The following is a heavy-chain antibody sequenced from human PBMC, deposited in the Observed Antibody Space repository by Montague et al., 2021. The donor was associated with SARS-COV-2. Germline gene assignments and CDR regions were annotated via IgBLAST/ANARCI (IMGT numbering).Heavy chain of an antibody. CDR3: ARLGDGVVPSPILGVGPYYSYYYMDV. D-gene: IGHD3-10*01. J-gene: IGHJ6*03. V-gene: IGHV4-34*01. Sequence: SETLSLTCAVHAGPFSTYSWNWIRQPPGKGLEWIGEIHHGGSTNYNPSLKSRVTISADTSKNQFSLKLTSVAAADTAVYYCARLGDGVVPSPILGVGPYYSYYYMDVWGKGTTVTVSS. CDR2: IHHGGST. CDR1: AGPFSTYS.